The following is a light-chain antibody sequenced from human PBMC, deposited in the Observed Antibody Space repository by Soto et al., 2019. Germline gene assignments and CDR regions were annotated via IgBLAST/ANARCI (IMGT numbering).Light chain of an antibody. CDR3: QQYNAYSQLT. CDR2: DAS. V-gene: IGKV1-5*01. J-gene: IGKJ4*01. Sequence: DIQMTQSPSTLSASVGDRVTITCRASQFISGWLAWYQQKPGKAPNLLIFDASTLQIGVPSRFSGSGFGTDSTLTISSLQPDDFATYFCQQYNAYSQLTFGGGTKVDIK. CDR1: QFISGW.